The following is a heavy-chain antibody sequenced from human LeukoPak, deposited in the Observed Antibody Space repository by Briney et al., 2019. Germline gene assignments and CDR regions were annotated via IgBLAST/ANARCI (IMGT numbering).Heavy chain of an antibody. Sequence: ASVKVSCKASGYTFTSYYMHWVRQAPGQGLEWMGIINPSGGSTSYAQKFQGRVTMTRDTSTSTVYMELSSLRSEDTAVSYCARDETNCSSTSCYPSTWFDPWGQGTLVTVS. V-gene: IGHV1-46*01. CDR2: INPSGGST. CDR1: GYTFTSYY. J-gene: IGHJ5*02. CDR3: ARDETNCSSTSCYPSTWFDP. D-gene: IGHD2-2*01.